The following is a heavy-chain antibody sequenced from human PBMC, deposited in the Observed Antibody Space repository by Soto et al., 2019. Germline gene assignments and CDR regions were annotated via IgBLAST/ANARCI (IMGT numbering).Heavy chain of an antibody. J-gene: IGHJ5*02. CDR3: TRDQGWSYESWFDP. Sequence: EVQVVESWGGLVKPGGSLRLSCNFSFSMYSMDWVRQAPGKGLWWVASISSGIDFIKYADSVKGRFTISRDNTKNSVSLEISSLIVEDTAMSYCTRDQGWSYESWFDPWGRGTLVTVSS. V-gene: IGHV3-21*02. CDR2: ISSGIDFI. D-gene: IGHD1-26*01. CDR1: FSMYS.